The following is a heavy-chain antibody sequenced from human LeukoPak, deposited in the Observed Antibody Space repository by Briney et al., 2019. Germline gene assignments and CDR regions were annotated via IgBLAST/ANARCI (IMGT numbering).Heavy chain of an antibody. Sequence: ASVTVSCKASGYTFTSYAMNWVRQAPGQGLEWMGWINTNTGNPTYAQGFTGRFVFSLDTSVSTAYLQISSLKAEDTAVYYCARGRRGGSGSYSGWFDPWGQGTLVTVSS. CDR2: INTNTGNP. V-gene: IGHV7-4-1*02. J-gene: IGHJ5*02. CDR1: GYTFTSYA. D-gene: IGHD3-10*01. CDR3: ARGRRGGSGSYSGWFDP.